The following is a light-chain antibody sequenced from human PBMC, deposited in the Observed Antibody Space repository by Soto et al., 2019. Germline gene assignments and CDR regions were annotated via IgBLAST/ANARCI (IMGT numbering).Light chain of an antibody. J-gene: IGLJ2*01. V-gene: IGLV3-1*01. CDR2: QDS. CDR1: KVGDKY. CDR3: QAWDSSTPVV. Sequence: SYELTQPPSVSVSPGQTASITCSGDKVGDKYACWYQQKPGQSPVLVIYQDSKRPSGIPERFSGSNSGNPATLTISGTQAMDEADYYCQAWDSSTPVVFGGGTKLTVL.